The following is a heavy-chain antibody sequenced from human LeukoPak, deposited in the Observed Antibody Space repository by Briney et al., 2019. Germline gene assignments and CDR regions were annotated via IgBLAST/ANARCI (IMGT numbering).Heavy chain of an antibody. D-gene: IGHD2-2*01. V-gene: IGHV4-34*01. CDR3: ARHGVEYQLLFHWFDP. CDR2: INHSGST. CDR1: GGSFSGYY. J-gene: IGHJ5*02. Sequence: SETLSLTCAVYGGSFSGYYWSWIRQPPGKGLEWIGEINHSGSTNYNPSLKSRVTISVDTSKNQFSLKLSSVTAADTAVYYCARHGVEYQLLFHWFDPWGQGTLVTVSS.